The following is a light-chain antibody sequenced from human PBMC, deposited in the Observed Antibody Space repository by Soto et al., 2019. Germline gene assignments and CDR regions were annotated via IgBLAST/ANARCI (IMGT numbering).Light chain of an antibody. CDR2: STN. CDR3: VLYMGTGISV. CDR1: SGSVSTSYY. V-gene: IGLV8-61*01. J-gene: IGLJ3*02. Sequence: TVVTQEPSFSVSPGRTVTLTCGLSSGSVSTSYYPSWYQLTPGQAPRTLIYSTNTRSSGVPNRFSGSILENKAALTITGAQADDESDYYCVLYMGTGISVFGGGTKLTVL.